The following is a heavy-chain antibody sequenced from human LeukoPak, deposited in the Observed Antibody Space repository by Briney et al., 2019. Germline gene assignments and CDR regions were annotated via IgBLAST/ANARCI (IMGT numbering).Heavy chain of an antibody. CDR3: ARQGITYSSSFFDF. D-gene: IGHD2-2*01. J-gene: IGHJ4*02. Sequence: PSETLSLTCSVSGGSIGSSSYFWGWIRQPPGKGLEWIGHIFYSGSTYYNPSLKSRVTISVDTSKNQFSLHLNSVTAADTATYYCARQGITYSSSFFDFWGQGTLVTVSS. CDR2: IFYSGST. V-gene: IGHV4-39*01. CDR1: GGSIGSSSYF.